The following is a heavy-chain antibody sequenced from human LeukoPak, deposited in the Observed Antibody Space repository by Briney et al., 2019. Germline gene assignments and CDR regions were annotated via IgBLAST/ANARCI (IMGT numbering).Heavy chain of an antibody. CDR1: GGSISSSSYY. V-gene: IGHV4-39*01. D-gene: IGHD3-10*01. CDR2: IYYSGST. CDR3: ARRTQDGPAYYYGSGNDAFDI. J-gene: IGHJ3*02. Sequence: SETLSLTCTVSGGSISSSSYYWGWIRQPPGKGLEWIGSIYYSGSTYYNPSLKSRVTISVDTSKNQFSLKLSSVTAADTAVYYCARRTQDGPAYYYGSGNDAFDIWGQGTMVTVSS.